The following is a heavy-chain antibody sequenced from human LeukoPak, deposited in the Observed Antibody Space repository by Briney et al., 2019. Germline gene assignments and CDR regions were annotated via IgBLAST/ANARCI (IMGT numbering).Heavy chain of an antibody. D-gene: IGHD1-26*01. CDR3: ARGGWELQPVIDY. Sequence: SVKDSCKASGYTVTRYYMHWVRRSPGHGREGMGWINPNSGGTNYAQKFQGRVTMTRDTSISTAYMELSRLRSDDTAVYYCARGGWELQPVIDYWGQGTLVTVSS. J-gene: IGHJ4*02. CDR1: GYTVTRYY. CDR2: INPNSGGT. V-gene: IGHV1-2*02.